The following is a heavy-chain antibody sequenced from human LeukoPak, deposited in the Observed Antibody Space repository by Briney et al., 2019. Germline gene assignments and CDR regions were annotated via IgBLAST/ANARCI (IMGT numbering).Heavy chain of an antibody. CDR1: GYTFTGYY. Sequence: ASVKVACKSSGYTFTGYYMHWVGQAPGQRLEWMGRINPNIDGTNYAQKFQGRVTMTRDTSISTAYMELSRLRSDDTAVYYCASSPVAGIFDYWGQGTLVTVSS. V-gene: IGHV1-2*06. CDR2: INPNIDGT. CDR3: ASSPVAGIFDY. D-gene: IGHD6-19*01. J-gene: IGHJ4*02.